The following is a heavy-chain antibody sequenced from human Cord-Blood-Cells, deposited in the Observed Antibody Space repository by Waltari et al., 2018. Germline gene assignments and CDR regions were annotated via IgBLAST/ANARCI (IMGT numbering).Heavy chain of an antibody. CDR3: AREVSVAGRSLDY. CDR2: INPSGGST. J-gene: IGHJ4*02. Sequence: QVQLVQSGAEVKKPGASVKVSCKASGYTFTHYYTQWVRQAPGQGLEWMGIINPSGGSTSYAQKFQGRVTMTRDTSTSTVYMELSSLRSEDTAVYYCAREVSVAGRSLDYWGQGTLVTVSS. CDR1: GYTFTHYY. V-gene: IGHV1-46*01. D-gene: IGHD6-19*01.